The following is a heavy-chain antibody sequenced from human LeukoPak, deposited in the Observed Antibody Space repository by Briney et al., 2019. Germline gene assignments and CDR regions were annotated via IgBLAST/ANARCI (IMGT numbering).Heavy chain of an antibody. V-gene: IGHV3-30*02. CDR2: TWYDGTNK. Sequence: GGSLRLSCAASGFTFSNSGMHWVRQAPGKGLEWVAFTWYDGTNKYYADSVKGRFTISRDNSKNTLYLQMNSLRADDTAVYYCARSYGYNLSYYYGMDVWGQGTTVTVSS. J-gene: IGHJ6*02. CDR1: GFTFSNSG. D-gene: IGHD5-24*01. CDR3: ARSYGYNLSYYYGMDV.